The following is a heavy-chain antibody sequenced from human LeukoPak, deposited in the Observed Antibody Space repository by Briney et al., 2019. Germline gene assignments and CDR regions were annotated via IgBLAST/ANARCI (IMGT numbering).Heavy chain of an antibody. CDR3: ARDPGIAAAGYYYYGMDV. J-gene: IGHJ6*02. CDR2: ISYDGSNK. CDR1: GFTFSDSA. V-gene: IGHV3-30-3*01. Sequence: PGGSLRLSCAASGFTFSDSAIHWVRQAPGKGLEWVAVISYDGSNKYYADSVKGRFTISRDNSKNTLYLQMNSLRAEDTAVYYCARDPGIAAAGYYYYGMDVWGQGTTVTVSS. D-gene: IGHD6-13*01.